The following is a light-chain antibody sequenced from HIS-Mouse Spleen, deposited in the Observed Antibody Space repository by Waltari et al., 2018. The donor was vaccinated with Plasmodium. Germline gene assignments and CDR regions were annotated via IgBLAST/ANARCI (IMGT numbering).Light chain of an antibody. CDR3: CSYAGSSTVV. Sequence: QSALTQPASVSGSPGQSITISCTGTSSDVGSYHLVSWYQQHPGKAPKLMIYEGSKRPSGFSNRFSGSKSGNTASLTISGLQAEDEADYYCCSYAGSSTVVFGGGTKLTVL. V-gene: IGLV2-23*03. CDR1: SSDVGSYHL. J-gene: IGLJ3*02. CDR2: EGS.